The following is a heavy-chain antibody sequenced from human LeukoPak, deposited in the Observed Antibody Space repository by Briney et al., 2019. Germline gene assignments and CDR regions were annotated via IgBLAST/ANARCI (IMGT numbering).Heavy chain of an antibody. V-gene: IGHV3-11*04. CDR2: ISSSGSTI. D-gene: IGHD3-10*01. J-gene: IGHJ4*02. CDR3: ARSYGSGRLIYYFDY. Sequence: PGGSLRLSCAASGFTFSDYYMSWIRQAPGKGLEWVSYISSSGSTIYYADSVKGRFTISRGNAKNSLYLQMNSLRAEDTAVYYCARSYGSGRLIYYFDYWGQGTLVTVSS. CDR1: GFTFSDYY.